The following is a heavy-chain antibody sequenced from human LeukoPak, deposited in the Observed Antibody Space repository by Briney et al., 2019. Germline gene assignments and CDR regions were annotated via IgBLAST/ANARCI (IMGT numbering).Heavy chain of an antibody. V-gene: IGHV1-3*04. D-gene: IGHD3/OR15-3a*01. Sequence: ASVKVSCKASVYTFTSYGIHWLRQAPGQRPEWMGWINTGNGDTKYSQKFQGRVTITRDTSASTAYMDLGSLRSEDTALYYCARDSTLAWGDCWFDPWGQGTLVTVSS. J-gene: IGHJ5*02. CDR1: VYTFTSYG. CDR2: INTGNGDT. CDR3: ARDSTLAWGDCWFDP.